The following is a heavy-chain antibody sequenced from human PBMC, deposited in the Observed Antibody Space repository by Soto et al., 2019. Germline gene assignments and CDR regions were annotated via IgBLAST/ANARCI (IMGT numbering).Heavy chain of an antibody. J-gene: IGHJ6*02. CDR2: INSDGSST. Sequence: EVQLVESGGGLVQPGGSLRLSCAASGFTFSSYWMHWVRQAPGKGLVWVSRINSDGSSTSYADSVKGRFTISRDNAKNTLYLQMNSLRAEDTAVYYCARGKFSSYCSSTSCYILSGYYGMDVWGQGTTVTVSS. CDR1: GFTFSSYW. CDR3: ARGKFSSYCSSTSCYILSGYYGMDV. V-gene: IGHV3-74*01. D-gene: IGHD2-2*02.